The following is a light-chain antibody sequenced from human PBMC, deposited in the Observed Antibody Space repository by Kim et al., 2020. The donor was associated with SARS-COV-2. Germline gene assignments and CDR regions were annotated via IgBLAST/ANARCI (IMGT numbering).Light chain of an antibody. CDR1: QRGSSY. J-gene: IGKJ4*01. V-gene: IGKV3-11*01. Sequence: SPGETAPPCCSAGQRGSSYVAWYQQPPGAAPRLLIDDATSRATGTPARCSGSASGTDFTLTISILEPEDFVVYYWQQRSNWPYTFGRGTKVEI. CDR2: DAT. CDR3: QQRSNWPYT.